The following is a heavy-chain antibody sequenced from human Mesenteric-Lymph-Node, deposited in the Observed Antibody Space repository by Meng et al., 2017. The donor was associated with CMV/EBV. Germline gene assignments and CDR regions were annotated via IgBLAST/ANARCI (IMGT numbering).Heavy chain of an antibody. V-gene: IGHV1-2*04. CDR3: ARDYYDSGSYYNDDY. CDR2: INPNSGGT. CDR1: GYTFTGYY. Sequence: SGYTFTGYYMHWVRQAPGQGLEWMGWINPNSGGTNYAQKFQGWVTMTRDTSTNTAYMELTSLRSDDPAVYYCARDYYDSGSYYNDDYWGQGTLVTVSS. D-gene: IGHD3-10*01. J-gene: IGHJ4*02.